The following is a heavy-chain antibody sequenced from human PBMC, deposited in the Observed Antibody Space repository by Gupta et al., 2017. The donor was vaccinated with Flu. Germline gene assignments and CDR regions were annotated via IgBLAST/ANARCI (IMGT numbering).Heavy chain of an antibody. J-gene: IGHJ6*03. D-gene: IGHD5-18*01. CDR1: S. Sequence: SMNWGRPAPGKWLEWVSSISSSSSYIYYADSVKGRFTISRDNAKNSLYLQMNSLRAEDTAVYYCARDGYSYGNYYYYMDVWGKGTTVTVSS. CDR3: ARDGYSYGNYYYYMDV. CDR2: ISSSSSYI. V-gene: IGHV3-21*01.